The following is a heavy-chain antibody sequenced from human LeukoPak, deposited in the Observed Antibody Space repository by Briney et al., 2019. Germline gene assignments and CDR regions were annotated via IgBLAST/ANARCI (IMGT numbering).Heavy chain of an antibody. J-gene: IGHJ4*02. Sequence: GGSLRLSCAASGFTFSSYGMHWVRQAPDKGLEWVAVISYDGSNKYYADSVKGRFTISRDNSKNTLYLQMNSLRAEDTAVYYCANLGNYWGQGTLVTVSS. CDR2: ISYDGSNK. CDR3: ANLGNY. V-gene: IGHV3-30*18. D-gene: IGHD3-16*01. CDR1: GFTFSSYG.